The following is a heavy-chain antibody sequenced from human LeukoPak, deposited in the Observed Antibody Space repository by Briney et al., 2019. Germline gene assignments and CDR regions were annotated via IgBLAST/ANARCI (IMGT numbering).Heavy chain of an antibody. D-gene: IGHD4-11*01. CDR1: GGSISSYY. V-gene: IGHV4-4*09. CDR3: ARQDYSTFDY. J-gene: IGHJ4*02. CDR2: IYTSGST. Sequence: SETLSLTCTVSGGSISSYYWSWIRQPPGKGLEWIGYIYTSGSTNYNPPLKSRVTISVDTSKNQFSLKLSSVTAADTAVYYCARQDYSTFDYWGQGTLVTVSS.